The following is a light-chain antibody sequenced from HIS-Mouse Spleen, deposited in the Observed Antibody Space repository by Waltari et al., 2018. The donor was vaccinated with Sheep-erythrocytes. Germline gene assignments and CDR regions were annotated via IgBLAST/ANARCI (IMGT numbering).Light chain of an antibody. J-gene: IGLJ3*02. CDR1: SSDVGGYNY. Sequence: QSALTQPPSASGSPGQSVTIPCTGTSSDVGGYNYVYWNQQHPGKAPKLMIYEVSKRPSGVPDRFSGSKSGNTASLTVSGLQAEDEADYYCSSYAGSNNWVFGGGTKLTVL. V-gene: IGLV2-8*01. CDR3: SSYAGSNNWV. CDR2: EVS.